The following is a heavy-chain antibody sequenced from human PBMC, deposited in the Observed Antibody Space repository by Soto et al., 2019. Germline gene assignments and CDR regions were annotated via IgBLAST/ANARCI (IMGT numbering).Heavy chain of an antibody. CDR3: ARAHYGDYGYGMDV. D-gene: IGHD4-17*01. CDR1: GYTFTRYD. J-gene: IGHJ6*02. V-gene: IGHV1-8*01. CDR2: MNPNSGNT. Sequence: ASMKVSCKASGYTFTRYDIDWVRRATGQGLEWMGWMNPNSGNTGYAQKFQGRVTMTRNTSISTAYMELSSLRSEDTAVYYCARAHYGDYGYGMDVWGQGTTVTVSS.